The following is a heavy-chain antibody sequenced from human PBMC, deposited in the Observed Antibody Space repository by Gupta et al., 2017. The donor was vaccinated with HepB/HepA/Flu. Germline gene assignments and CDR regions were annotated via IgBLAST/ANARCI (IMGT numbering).Heavy chain of an antibody. CDR3: AKDLPPANGGSYGALDI. D-gene: IGHD7-27*01. CDR1: GFSFSSFG. Sequence: QVQLEESGGGVVQPGRSLRLSCAASGFSFSSFGIHWVRQAPGKGLEWVAVISYDGSNKNYEDTAKGRFTISRENSKNTLDLQMNSLRHEDTAVYYCAKDLPPANGGSYGALDIWGQGTKVTVSS. J-gene: IGHJ3*02. V-gene: IGHV3-30*18. CDR2: ISYDGSNK.